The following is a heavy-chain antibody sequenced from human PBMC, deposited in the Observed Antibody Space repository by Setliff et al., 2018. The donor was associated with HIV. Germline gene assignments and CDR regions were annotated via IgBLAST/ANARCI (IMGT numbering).Heavy chain of an antibody. CDR1: GFTFSSYS. V-gene: IGHV3-15*05. CDR3: TTGVLPQLYDVVGGDF. D-gene: IGHD3-10*02. Sequence: ASGFTFSSYSMTWVRQTPGKGLEWVGRIKSKIDGETRHYAASVKGRFTISRNDSTDTLYLQMNSLEIEDTGVYYCTTGVLPQLYDVVGGDFWGQGTLVTVSS. J-gene: IGHJ4*02. CDR2: IKSKIDGETR.